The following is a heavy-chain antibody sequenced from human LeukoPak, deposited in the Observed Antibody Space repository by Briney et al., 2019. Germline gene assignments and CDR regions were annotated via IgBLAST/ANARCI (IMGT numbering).Heavy chain of an antibody. V-gene: IGHV3-48*02. CDR2: VSSSSRTI. D-gene: IGHD3-22*01. Sequence: GGSLRLSCAASGFTFSSYSMNWVRQAPGQGLEWVSYVSSSSRTIYYAESVKGRFTISRDNAKNSLYLQMNSLRDEDTAVYYCASAPYDSSNYFLDYWGQGTLVTVSS. J-gene: IGHJ4*02. CDR1: GFTFSSYS. CDR3: ASAPYDSSNYFLDY.